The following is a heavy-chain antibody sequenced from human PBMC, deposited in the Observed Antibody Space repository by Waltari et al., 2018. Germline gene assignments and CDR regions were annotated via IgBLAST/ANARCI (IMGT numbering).Heavy chain of an antibody. J-gene: IGHJ5*02. CDR1: GFTFSSYA. Sequence: EVQLLESGGALVQPGGSLRLSCAASGFTFSSYAINWVRQAPGKGLEWVSCISLSGESRYYADSVNVRFTISRDKSKNTVYRQMNSLRAEDTALYYCVRDSGYTYGFWFDPWGQGTLVTVSS. CDR2: ISLSGESR. V-gene: IGHV3-23*01. D-gene: IGHD5-18*01. CDR3: VRDSGYTYGFWFDP.